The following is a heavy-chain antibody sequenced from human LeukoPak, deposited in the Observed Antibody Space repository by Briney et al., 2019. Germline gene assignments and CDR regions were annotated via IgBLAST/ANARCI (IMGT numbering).Heavy chain of an antibody. D-gene: IGHD2-2*01. CDR1: GGSISSSSYY. Sequence: PSETLSLTCTVSGGSISSSSYYWGWIRQPPGKGLEWIGSIYYSGSTYYNPSLKSRVTISVDTSKNQFSLELSSVTAADTAVYYCARLGYCTRITCYTFDYWGQGTLVTVSS. CDR3: ARLGYCTRITCYTFDY. J-gene: IGHJ4*02. V-gene: IGHV4-39*07. CDR2: IYYSGST.